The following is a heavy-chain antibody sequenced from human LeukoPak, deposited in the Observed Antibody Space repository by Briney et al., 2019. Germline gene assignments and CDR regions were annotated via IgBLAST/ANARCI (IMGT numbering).Heavy chain of an antibody. J-gene: IGHJ4*02. V-gene: IGHV3-23*01. CDR1: GFTFSSYA. CDR3: ARDPPVGATTEHYFDY. Sequence: GGPLRLSCAASGFTFSSYAMSWVRQAPRKGLEWVSGLSGSGGSTYYADSVKGRLTISRDNSKNTLYLQMNSLRAEDTAVYYCARDPPVGATTEHYFDYWGQGTLVTVSS. D-gene: IGHD1-26*01. CDR2: LSGSGGST.